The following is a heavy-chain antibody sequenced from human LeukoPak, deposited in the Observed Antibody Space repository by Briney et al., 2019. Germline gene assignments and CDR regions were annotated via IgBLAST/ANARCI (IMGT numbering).Heavy chain of an antibody. CDR1: DGSINGYY. CDR3: ARHSGHSSTNDAFDI. J-gene: IGHJ3*02. D-gene: IGHD6-13*01. CDR2: MYSGGTT. V-gene: IGHV4-59*01. Sequence: PSETLTLTCTVSDGSINGYYWSWIRQPPGKGLDWIGYMYSGGTTNYSPSLKSRVTISEDMSKNQFSLKLTSVTAADTAVYYCARHSGHSSTNDAFDIWGQGTMVIVSS.